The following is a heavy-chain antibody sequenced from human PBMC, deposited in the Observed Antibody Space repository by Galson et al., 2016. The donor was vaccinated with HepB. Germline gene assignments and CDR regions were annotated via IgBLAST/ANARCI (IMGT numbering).Heavy chain of an antibody. Sequence: SLRLSCAASGFTFSSYSMNWVRQAPGKGLVWVSYISTGAIYYSDSVKGRFTIPSDNAKYSQYLQMNSLRADDTAVYYFAGDHLWAFDYWGQGTLVTVSS. V-gene: IGHV3-48*04. CDR1: GFTFSSYS. CDR3: AGDHLWAFDY. D-gene: IGHD7-27*01. CDR2: ISTGAI. J-gene: IGHJ4*02.